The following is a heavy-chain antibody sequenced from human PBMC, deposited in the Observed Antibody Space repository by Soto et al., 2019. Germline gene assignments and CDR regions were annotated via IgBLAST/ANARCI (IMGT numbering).Heavy chain of an antibody. D-gene: IGHD2-15*01. CDR2: IYYSGST. CDR3: ARLQGNLLLDL. J-gene: IGHJ2*01. CDR1: GGSISSSSYY. Sequence: PSETLSLTCTVSGGSISSSSYYWGWIRQPPGKGLEWIGSIYYSGSTYYNPSLKSRVTISVDTSKNQFSLKLSSVTAADTAVYYCARLQGNLLLDLWGRSTLVTVSS. V-gene: IGHV4-39*01.